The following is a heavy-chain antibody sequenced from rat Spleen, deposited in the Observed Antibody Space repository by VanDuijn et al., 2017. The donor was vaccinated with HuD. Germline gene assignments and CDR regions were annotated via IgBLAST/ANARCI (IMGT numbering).Heavy chain of an antibody. CDR1: GFTFNNYV. V-gene: IGHV5S23*01. CDR3: ARHPDYSNYFDY. Sequence: EVQLVESGGGLVQPGRSLKLSCAASGFTFNNYVMTWVRQAPTKGLEWVASISPSGGSTYYRDSVKGRFTVSRDNAKSTLYLQMDSLRSEDTATYYCARHPDYSNYFDYWGQGVMVTVSS. J-gene: IGHJ2*01. D-gene: IGHD1-1*01. CDR2: ISPSGGST.